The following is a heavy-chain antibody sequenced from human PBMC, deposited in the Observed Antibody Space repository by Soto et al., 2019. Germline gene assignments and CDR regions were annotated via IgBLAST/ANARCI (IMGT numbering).Heavy chain of an antibody. J-gene: IGHJ6*02. D-gene: IGHD2-2*02. CDR3: AGLTALRRGETYGYGLDV. V-gene: IGHV5-51*01. CDR2: IYPGDSDT. Sequence: PGESLKISCKGSGYSFTNFWVGWVRQMPGKGLEWMGIIYPGDSDTRYSPSFQGQVTISVDKSISTTSLQWSSLKASDTAMYYCAGLTALRRGETYGYGLDVWGQGTTVTVSS. CDR1: GYSFTNFW.